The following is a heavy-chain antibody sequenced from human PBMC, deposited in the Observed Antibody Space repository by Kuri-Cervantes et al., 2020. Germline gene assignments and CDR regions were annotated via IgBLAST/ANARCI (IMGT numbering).Heavy chain of an antibody. D-gene: IGHD1-26*01. Sequence: ETLSLTCAASGFTFSSYSMNWVRQAPGKGLEWVSYISSSSSTIYYADSVKGRFTISRDNAKNSLYLQMNSLRDEDTAVYYCARAPSGSYFGSYFDYWGQGTLVTVSS. CDR2: ISSSSSTI. CDR3: ARAPSGSYFGSYFDY. CDR1: GFTFSSYS. V-gene: IGHV3-48*02. J-gene: IGHJ4*02.